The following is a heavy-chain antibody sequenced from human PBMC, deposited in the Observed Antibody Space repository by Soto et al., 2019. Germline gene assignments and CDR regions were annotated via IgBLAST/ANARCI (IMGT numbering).Heavy chain of an antibody. V-gene: IGHV3-23*01. CDR3: AKAKDSSSWYPVYFQH. CDR1: GFTFSSYA. D-gene: IGHD6-13*01. CDR2: ISGSGGST. Sequence: EVQLLESGGGLVQPGGSLRLACAASGFTFSSYAMSWVRQAPGKGLEWVSDISGSGGSTYYADSVKGRFTISRDNSKNTRYLQMTSLRAEDTAVYYCAKAKDSSSWYPVYFQHWGQGTLFTVSS. J-gene: IGHJ1*01.